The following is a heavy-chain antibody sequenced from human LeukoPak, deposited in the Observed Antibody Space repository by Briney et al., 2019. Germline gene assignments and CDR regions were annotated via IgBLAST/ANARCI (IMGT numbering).Heavy chain of an antibody. V-gene: IGHV1-69*13. J-gene: IGHJ6*03. CDR1: GGTFSSYA. CDR2: IIPIFGTA. D-gene: IGHD2-15*01. Sequence: EASVKVSCKASGGTFSSYAISWVRQAPGQGLEWMGGIIPIFGTANYAQKFQGRVTITADESTSTAYMELRSLRSDDTAVYYCARDHQGCSGGSCYRSFSYYYYMDVWGKGTTVTVSS. CDR3: ARDHQGCSGGSCYRSFSYYYYMDV.